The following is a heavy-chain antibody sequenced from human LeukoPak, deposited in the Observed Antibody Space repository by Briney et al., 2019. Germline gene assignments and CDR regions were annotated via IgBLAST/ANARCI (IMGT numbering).Heavy chain of an antibody. CDR1: GGSISSSSYY. Sequence: PSETLSLTCSVSGGSISSSSYYWGWIRQPPGKGLEGIVNIYYIGSTYYNPSLKSRVTIAVDTSKNQFSLKLSSVLAADTAVYYCARRRIRGGYDPYYFDYWGQGTLVTVSS. CDR3: ARRRIRGGYDPYYFDY. D-gene: IGHD3-22*01. J-gene: IGHJ4*02. CDR2: IYYIGST. V-gene: IGHV4-39*01.